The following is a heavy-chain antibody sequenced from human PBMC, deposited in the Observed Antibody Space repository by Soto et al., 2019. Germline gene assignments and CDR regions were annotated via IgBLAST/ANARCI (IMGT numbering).Heavy chain of an antibody. D-gene: IGHD3-16*02. Sequence: PGGSLRLSCAASGFTFSSYAMSWVRQAPGKGLEWVSAISGSGGSTYYADSVKGRFTISRDNSKNTLYLQMNSLRAEDTAVYYCGKGGTGGGGLSGRGVIANQLDYLGQGTLVTVSS. V-gene: IGHV3-23*01. J-gene: IGHJ4*02. CDR1: GFTFSSYA. CDR2: ISGSGGST. CDR3: GKGGTGGGGLSGRGVIANQLDY.